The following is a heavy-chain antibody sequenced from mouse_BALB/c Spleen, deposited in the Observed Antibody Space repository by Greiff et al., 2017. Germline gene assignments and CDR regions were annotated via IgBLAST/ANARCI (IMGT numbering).Heavy chain of an antibody. J-gene: IGHJ4*01. D-gene: IGHD4-1*01. CDR1: GFTFSSYY. CDR2: INSNGGST. V-gene: IGHV5-6-2*01. CDR3: ARQGTGDAMDY. Sequence: EVMLVESGGGLVKLGGSLKLSCAASGFTFSSYYMSWVRQTPEKRLELVAAINSNGGSTYYPDTVKGRFTISRDNAKNTLYLQMSSLKSEDTALYYCARQGTGDAMDYWGQGTSVTVSS.